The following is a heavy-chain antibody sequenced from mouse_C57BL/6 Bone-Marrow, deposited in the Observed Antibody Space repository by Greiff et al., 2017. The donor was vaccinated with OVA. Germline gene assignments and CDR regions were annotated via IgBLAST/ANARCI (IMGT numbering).Heavy chain of an antibody. Sequence: VQLKQSGPELVKPGASVKMSCKASGYSFTDYNMHWVKQSHGKSLAWLGYINPSNGGTSYNQKFKGKATLTVNKSSSTAYMELRSLTSEDSAVYYCAEWNWAWFAYWGQGTLVTVSA. J-gene: IGHJ3*01. V-gene: IGHV1-22*01. CDR3: AEWNWAWFAY. D-gene: IGHD4-1*01. CDR2: INPSNGGT. CDR1: GYSFTDYN.